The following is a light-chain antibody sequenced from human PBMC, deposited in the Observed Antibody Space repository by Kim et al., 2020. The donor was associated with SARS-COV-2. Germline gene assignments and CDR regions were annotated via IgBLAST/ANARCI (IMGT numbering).Light chain of an antibody. CDR2: EVS. Sequence: QSALTQPASVSESPGQSITISCTGTSSDVGSYNLVSWYQLYPGKAPKLMIYEVSKRPSGVSNRFSGSKSGDTASLTISGLQAKDEGDYYCCSYSGSSIVVFGGGTQLTVL. CDR1: SSDVGSYNL. CDR3: CSYSGSSIVV. V-gene: IGLV2-23*02. J-gene: IGLJ2*01.